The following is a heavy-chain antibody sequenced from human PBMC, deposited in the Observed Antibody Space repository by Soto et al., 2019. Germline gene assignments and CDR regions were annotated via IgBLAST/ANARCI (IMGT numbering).Heavy chain of an antibody. V-gene: IGHV2-5*02. D-gene: IGHD7-27*01. CDR1: GFSLTTSGVG. J-gene: IGHJ4*02. CDR2: IYGDDDK. CDR3: AHAVGIGGLVDY. Sequence: QITLKESGPALVKPTQTLTLTCSFSGFSLTTSGVGVGWIRQPPGKALEWLAPIYGDDDKRYNSSLKSRLTIYKAXSKNQVVLTMSNMYPVDTGTYYCAHAVGIGGLVDYWGQGGLVTVSS.